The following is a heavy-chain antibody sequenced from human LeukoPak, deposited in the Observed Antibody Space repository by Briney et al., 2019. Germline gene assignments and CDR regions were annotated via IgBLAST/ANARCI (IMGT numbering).Heavy chain of an antibody. CDR2: ISGSGGGT. J-gene: IGHJ4*02. CDR3: AKDGKTRNWNYFQAKPVY. D-gene: IGHD1-7*01. V-gene: IGHV3-23*01. CDR1: GFTVSTSA. Sequence: GGSLRLSCAAAGFTVSTSAMSWVRQAPGKGLEWVSGISGSGGGTYYADSVKGRFSISRDISKNTLYLQMNSLRAEDTAIYYCAKDGKTRNWNYFQAKPVYWGQGTLVTVSS.